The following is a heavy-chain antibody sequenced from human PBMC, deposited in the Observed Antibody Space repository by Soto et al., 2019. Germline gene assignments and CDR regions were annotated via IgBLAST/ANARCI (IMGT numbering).Heavy chain of an antibody. V-gene: IGHV3-23*01. CDR2: ISGSGGST. CDR3: ARDHDFWSGNLYYFDY. Sequence: GGSLRLSCAASGFTFSCYAMSWVRQAPGKGLEWVSAISGSGGSTYYADSVKGRFTISRDNSKNSLYLQMNSLRAEDTAVYYCARDHDFWSGNLYYFDYWGQGTLVTVSS. CDR1: GFTFSCYA. J-gene: IGHJ4*02. D-gene: IGHD3-3*01.